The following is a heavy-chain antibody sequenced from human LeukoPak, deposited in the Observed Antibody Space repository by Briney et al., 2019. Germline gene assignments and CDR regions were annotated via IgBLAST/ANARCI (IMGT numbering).Heavy chain of an antibody. Sequence: KAPETLSLTCTVSGGSINNYYWTWIRQPPGKRLEWIGYVYYSGNTNYNPSLKSRVTISMDTSKNQFSLKLNSVTAADTAVYYCARDEGLLGVFDIWGQGTVVTVSS. J-gene: IGHJ3*02. CDR3: ARDEGLLGVFDI. D-gene: IGHD2-15*01. V-gene: IGHV4-59*01. CDR1: GGSINNYY. CDR2: VYYSGNT.